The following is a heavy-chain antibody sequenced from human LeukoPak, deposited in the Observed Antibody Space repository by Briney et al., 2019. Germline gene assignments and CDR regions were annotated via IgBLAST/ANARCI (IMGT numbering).Heavy chain of an antibody. CDR1: GYTFTGYY. Sequence: ASAKVSCKASGYTFTGYYMHWVRQAPGQGLEWMGWINPNSGGTNYAQKFQGWVTMTRDTSISTAYMELSRLRSDDTAVYYCARGSGSYAEDYFDYWGQGTLVTVSS. D-gene: IGHD1-26*01. V-gene: IGHV1-2*04. J-gene: IGHJ4*02. CDR2: INPNSGGT. CDR3: ARGSGSYAEDYFDY.